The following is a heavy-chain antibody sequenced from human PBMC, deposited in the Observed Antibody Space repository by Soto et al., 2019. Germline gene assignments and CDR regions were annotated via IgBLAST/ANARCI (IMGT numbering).Heavy chain of an antibody. CDR1: GASISGSDHY. D-gene: IGHD1-26*01. Sequence: QVQLQESGPGLVKASQTLSLTCTVSGASISGSDHYWSWIRQPPGKGLEWIGHLSYTGNSYNPYYHPSLQSRPTMSLDTSKNQCSLNMTSVTAADTAVYFCARSGRSLLDYWGQGALVSVSS. CDR3: ARSGRSLLDY. V-gene: IGHV4-30-4*01. CDR2: LSYTGNSYNP. J-gene: IGHJ4*02.